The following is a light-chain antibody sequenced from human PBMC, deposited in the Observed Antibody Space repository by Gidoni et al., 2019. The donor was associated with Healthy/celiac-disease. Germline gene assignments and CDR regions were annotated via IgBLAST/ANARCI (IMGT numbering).Light chain of an antibody. CDR2: WAS. CDR3: QQYYSTPCS. V-gene: IGKV4-1*01. CDR1: KSVLYSSNNKNY. J-gene: IGKJ2*04. Sequence: DIVMTQSPDSLAVSLGERATINCKSSKSVLYSSNNKNYLAWYQQKPGQPPKLLIYWASTREPVVPDRFSGSGSGTDFTLTSSSLQAEDVAVYYCQQYYSTPCSFGQGTKLEIK.